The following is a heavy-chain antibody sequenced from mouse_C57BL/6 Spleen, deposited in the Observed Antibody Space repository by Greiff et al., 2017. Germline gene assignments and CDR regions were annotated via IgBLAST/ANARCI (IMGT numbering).Heavy chain of an antibody. CDR1: GFTFTDYY. CDR3: ARWGDYDAWFAY. V-gene: IGHV7-3*01. D-gene: IGHD2-4*01. J-gene: IGHJ3*01. CDR2: IRNKANGYTT. Sequence: DVMLVESGGGLVQPRGSLSLSCAASGFTFTDYYMSWVRQPPGKALEWLGFIRNKANGYTTEYSASVKGRLPISRDNSQSILYLQMNALRAEDSATYYCARWGDYDAWFAYWGQGTLVTVSA.